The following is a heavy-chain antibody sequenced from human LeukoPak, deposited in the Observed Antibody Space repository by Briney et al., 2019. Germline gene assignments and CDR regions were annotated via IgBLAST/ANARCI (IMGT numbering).Heavy chain of an antibody. V-gene: IGHV3-23*01. CDR1: GFTFSSYA. CDR2: ISGSGGST. J-gene: IGHJ5*02. Sequence: GGSLRLSCAASGFTFSSYAMGWVRQAPGKGLEWVSAISGSGGSTYYADSVKGRFTVSRDNSKNTLYLQMNSLRAEDTAVYYCAKDGLSGWSPDPWGQGTLVTVSS. CDR3: AKDGLSGWSPDP. D-gene: IGHD3-3*01.